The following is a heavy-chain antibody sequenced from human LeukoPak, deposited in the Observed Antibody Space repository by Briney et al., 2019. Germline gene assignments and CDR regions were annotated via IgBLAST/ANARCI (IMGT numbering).Heavy chain of an antibody. CDR1: GGSVSDYY. CDR2: IYYTET. CDR3: ATRKLGNDY. J-gene: IGHJ4*02. D-gene: IGHD7-27*01. Sequence: SETLSLTCTVSGGSVSDYYWSWVRQSPGKGLEWIGYIYYTETSYNPSLKSRVTISADTSKNQFSLKLYSVTAADTAVYYCATRKLGNDYWGQGTLVTVSS. V-gene: IGHV4-59*02.